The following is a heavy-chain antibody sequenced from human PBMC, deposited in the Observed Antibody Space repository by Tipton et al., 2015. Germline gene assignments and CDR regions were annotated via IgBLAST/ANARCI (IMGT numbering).Heavy chain of an antibody. D-gene: IGHD1-20*01. V-gene: IGHV4-38-2*01. Sequence: TLSLTCDVSGYSISSGYYWGWIRQPPGKGLEWIGTIQYNGNTYYNPSLNSRVTLSVDTSKNQFSLRLSSVTAADTAVYKCVRHGPWITGSLGYFDPWGQGTLVTVSS. CDR3: VRHGPWITGSLGYFDP. J-gene: IGHJ5*02. CDR2: IQYNGNT. CDR1: GYSISSGYY.